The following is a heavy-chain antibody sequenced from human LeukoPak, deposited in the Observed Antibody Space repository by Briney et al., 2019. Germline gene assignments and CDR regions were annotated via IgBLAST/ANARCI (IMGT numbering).Heavy chain of an antibody. D-gene: IGHD2-21*02. CDR1: GFTFSKFW. CDR2: INQDGSAK. J-gene: IGHJ4*02. V-gene: IGHV3-7*01. CDR3: VRLDNGGSFSD. Sequence: GGSLRLSCAVSGFTFSKFWMNWVRQTPGKGPESVAHINQDGSAKYHVDSVKGRFTISRDNAKNSLYLQMNSLRAEDTAVYYCVRLDNGGSFSDWGQGTLVTVSS.